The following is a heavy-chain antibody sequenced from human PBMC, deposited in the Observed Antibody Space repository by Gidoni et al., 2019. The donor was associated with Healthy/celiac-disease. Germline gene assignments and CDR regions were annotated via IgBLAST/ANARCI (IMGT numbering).Heavy chain of an antibody. J-gene: IGHJ4*02. V-gene: IGHV3-13*01. CDR2: IGTAGDT. CDR1: GFTFSSYD. CDR3: ARASWGAGGRYFDY. D-gene: IGHD2-2*01. Sequence: EVQLVESGGGLVQPGGSLRLSCAASGFTFSSYDMHWVRQATGKGLEWVSAIGTAGDTYYPGSVKGRFTISRENAKNSLYLQMNSLRAGDTAVYYCARASWGAGGRYFDYWGQGTLVTVSS.